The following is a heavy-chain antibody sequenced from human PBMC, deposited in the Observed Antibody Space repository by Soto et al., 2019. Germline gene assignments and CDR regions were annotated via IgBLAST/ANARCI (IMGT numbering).Heavy chain of an antibody. V-gene: IGHV1-69*13. J-gene: IGHJ5*02. Sequence: GASVKVSCKASGGTFSSYAISWVRQAPGQGLEWMGGIIPIFGTANYAQKFQGRVTVTADESTSTAYMELSSLRSEDTAVYYCARGKQWLYKNWFDPWGQGTRVTVSS. CDR2: IIPIFGTA. CDR1: GGTFSSYA. D-gene: IGHD6-19*01. CDR3: ARGKQWLYKNWFDP.